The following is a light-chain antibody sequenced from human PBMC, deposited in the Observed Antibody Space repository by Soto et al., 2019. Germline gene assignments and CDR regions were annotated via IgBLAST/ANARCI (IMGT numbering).Light chain of an antibody. V-gene: IGKV3-11*01. CDR1: QYIGST. J-gene: IGKJ1*01. CDR3: HQRQRWPRT. Sequence: EIVLTQSPATLSVSPGDRATLSCRASQYIGSTIAWYQQRSGQAPRLLIFDASIRLPTVPARFSGSVSGTEFTLTITSLEPEDFAFYYCHQRQRWPRTFGQGTKVDIK. CDR2: DAS.